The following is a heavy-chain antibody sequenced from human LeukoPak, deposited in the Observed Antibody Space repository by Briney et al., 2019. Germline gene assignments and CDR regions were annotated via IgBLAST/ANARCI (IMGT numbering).Heavy chain of an antibody. V-gene: IGHV3-21*01. D-gene: IGHD1-26*01. Sequence: GGSLRLSCGASGFTFNAYTMHWVRQVPGKGLGWVSSMSSSRDYVFYADSVKGRFTIFRGNANQSLDLEMSSLRGEDTAIYYCARGLVGAAFDYWGRGTLVTVSS. CDR1: GFTFNAYT. CDR2: MSSSRDYV. CDR3: ARGLVGAAFDY. J-gene: IGHJ4*02.